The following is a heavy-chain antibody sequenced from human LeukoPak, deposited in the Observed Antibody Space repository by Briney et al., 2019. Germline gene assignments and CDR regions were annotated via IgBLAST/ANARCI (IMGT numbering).Heavy chain of an antibody. D-gene: IGHD2-8*01. CDR2: ISGSGGST. Sequence: GGSLRLSCAASRFTFSSDAMSWVRQAPGKGLEWVSAISGSGGSTYYADSVKGRFTISRDNSKNTLYLQMNSLRAEDTAVYYCAKVPGRDCTNGVCYYFDYWGQGTLVTVSS. J-gene: IGHJ4*02. V-gene: IGHV3-23*01. CDR3: AKVPGRDCTNGVCYYFDY. CDR1: RFTFSSDA.